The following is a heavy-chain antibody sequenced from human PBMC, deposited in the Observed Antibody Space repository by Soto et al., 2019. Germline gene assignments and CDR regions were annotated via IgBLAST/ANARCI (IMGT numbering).Heavy chain of an antibody. CDR2: ISGSGDST. CDR1: GVTFRDYC. Sequence: GGSLRLSCGVSGVTFRDYCGSWVRQAPGKGLEWVSAISGSGDSTYYADSVKGRFTIPRDSSNNTLYLQMNNLRADDTALYFCVKLRLELLYLDSWGLGALVTVSS. V-gene: IGHV3-23*01. D-gene: IGHD1-7*01. J-gene: IGHJ4*02. CDR3: VKLRLELLYLDS.